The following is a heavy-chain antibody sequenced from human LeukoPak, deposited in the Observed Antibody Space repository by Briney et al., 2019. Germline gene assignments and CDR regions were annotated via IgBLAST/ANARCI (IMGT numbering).Heavy chain of an antibody. CDR3: ASGSSLWAFDI. V-gene: IGHV4-30-2*01. D-gene: IGHD3-10*01. Sequence: PSQTPSLTCAVSGGSISSGGYSWSWIRQPPGKGLEWIGYIYHSGSAYYNPSLKSRVTISVDRSKNQFSLKLSSVTAADTAVYYCASGSSLWAFDIWGQGTMVTVSS. CDR1: GGSISSGGYS. CDR2: IYHSGSA. J-gene: IGHJ3*02.